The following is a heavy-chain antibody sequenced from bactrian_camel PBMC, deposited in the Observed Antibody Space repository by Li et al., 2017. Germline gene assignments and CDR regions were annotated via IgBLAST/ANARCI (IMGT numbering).Heavy chain of an antibody. J-gene: IGHJ4*01. CDR2: IHTDGSI. V-gene: IGHV3S53*01. CDR3: AADVVLCLYGLGTADRIDY. CDR1: GYTDRTYC. D-gene: IGHD5*01. Sequence: HVQLVESGGGSAQAGGSLRLSCAVTGYTDRTYCMGWHRAAQGKERETVAVIHTDGSIKYADSVQGRFTISKDRLNKFLYLQMNSLKPEDTAMYYCAADVVLCLYGLGTADRIDYWGQGTQVTVS.